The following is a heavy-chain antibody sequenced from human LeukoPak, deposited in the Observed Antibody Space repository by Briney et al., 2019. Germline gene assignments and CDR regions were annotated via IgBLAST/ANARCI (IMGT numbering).Heavy chain of an antibody. V-gene: IGHV3-21*01. CDR2: VTTSSSYI. J-gene: IGHJ4*02. CDR1: GFTFSSYS. Sequence: PGGSLRLSCATSGFTFSSYSMTWVRQAPGRGLEWVSSVTTSSSYIYYADSVKGRFTSSRDNAKNSLYLQMNSLRAEDTAVYYCARVHSSGQLETFDYWGQGTLVTVSS. D-gene: IGHD6-19*01. CDR3: ARVHSSGQLETFDY.